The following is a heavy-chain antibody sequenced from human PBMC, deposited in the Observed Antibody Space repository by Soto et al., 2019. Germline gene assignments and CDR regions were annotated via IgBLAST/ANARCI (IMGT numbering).Heavy chain of an antibody. Sequence: PGGSLRLSCAASGFTVSSNYLSWVRQAPGKGLEWVSVIYSGGSTYYADSVKGRFTISRDNSKNTLYLQMNSLRAEDTAVYYCARYSSTWFGVFDYWGQGTLVTVSS. CDR2: IYSGGST. J-gene: IGHJ4*02. CDR1: GFTVSSNY. CDR3: ARYSSTWFGVFDY. D-gene: IGHD6-13*01. V-gene: IGHV3-66*01.